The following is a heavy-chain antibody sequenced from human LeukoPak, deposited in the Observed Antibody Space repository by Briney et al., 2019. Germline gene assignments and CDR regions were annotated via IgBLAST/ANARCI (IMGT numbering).Heavy chain of an antibody. J-gene: IGHJ4*02. CDR3: ACLGYGDYPYFDY. D-gene: IGHD4-17*01. V-gene: IGHV1-69*04. CDR1: GGTFSSYA. Sequence: AASVKVSCKASGGTFSSYAISWVRQAPGQGLEWMGRIIPILGIANYAQKFQGRVTITADKSTSTAYMELSSLRSEDTAVYYCACLGYGDYPYFDYWGQGTLVTVSS. CDR2: IIPILGIA.